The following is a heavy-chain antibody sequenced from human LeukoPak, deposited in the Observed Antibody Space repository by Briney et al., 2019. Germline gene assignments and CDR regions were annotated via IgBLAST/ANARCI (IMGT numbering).Heavy chain of an antibody. Sequence: GASVKVSCKASGYTFTGYYMHWVRQAPGRGLEWMGWINPNSGGTNYAQKFQGRVTMTRDTSISTAYMELSRLRSDDTAVYYCARGGYCSSTSCYEGGLDYWGQGTLVTVSS. CDR3: ARGGYCSSTSCYEGGLDY. J-gene: IGHJ4*02. CDR1: GYTFTGYY. D-gene: IGHD2-2*01. CDR2: INPNSGGT. V-gene: IGHV1-2*02.